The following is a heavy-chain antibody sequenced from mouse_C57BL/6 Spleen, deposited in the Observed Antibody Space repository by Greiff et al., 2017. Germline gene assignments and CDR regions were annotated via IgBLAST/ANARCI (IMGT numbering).Heavy chain of an antibody. D-gene: IGHD1-1*01. V-gene: IGHV1-54*01. J-gene: IGHJ2*01. CDR3: ARTGITTVVDDY. Sequence: VQLVESGAELVRPGTSVTVSCKASGYAFTNYLIEWVKQRPGQGLEWIGVINPGRGGTKYNEKFKGKATLTSDKSSSTAYMQLSSLTSEDSAVYFCARTGITTVVDDYWGQGTTLTVSS. CDR1: GYAFTNYL. CDR2: INPGRGGT.